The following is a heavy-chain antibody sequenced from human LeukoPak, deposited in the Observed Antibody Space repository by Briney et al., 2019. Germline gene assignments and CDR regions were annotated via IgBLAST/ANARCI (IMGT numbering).Heavy chain of an antibody. CDR3: ARGEVGADRNFDN. J-gene: IGHJ4*02. D-gene: IGHD1-26*01. CDR2: INHSGST. Sequence: SETLSLTCAVYGESFSGHYCSWIRQPPAQGLEWIGEINHSGSTNYNPSLKSRVSISVDTSKNQFSLKLSSVTAADTAVYYCARGEVGADRNFDNWGQGTLVTVSS. V-gene: IGHV4-34*01. CDR1: GESFSGHY.